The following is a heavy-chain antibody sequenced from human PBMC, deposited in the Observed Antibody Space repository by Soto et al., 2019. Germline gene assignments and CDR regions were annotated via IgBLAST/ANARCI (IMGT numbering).Heavy chain of an antibody. J-gene: IGHJ5*02. CDR3: ALAQYTNSRRFDP. CDR1: GGSFSGYY. V-gene: IGHV4-34*01. CDR2: INQSGAT. Sequence: QVQLQQWGAGLLKPSETLSLTCAVYGGSFSGYYWTWIRQPPGKGLEWIGEINQSGATNYNPSLTRRVTISVASSKNHFSLKLTSVTAADTAVYFCALAQYTNSRRFDPWGQGTLVTVSS. D-gene: IGHD2-2*02.